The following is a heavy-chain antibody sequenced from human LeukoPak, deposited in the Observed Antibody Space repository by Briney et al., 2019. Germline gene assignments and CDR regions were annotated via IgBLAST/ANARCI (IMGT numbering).Heavy chain of an antibody. CDR3: AWGGSSSWYYFDY. Sequence: PSETLSLTCTVSGGSISSGGYYWSWIRQPPGKGLEWIGYIYHSGSTYYNPSLKSRVTISVDTSKNQFSLKLSSVTAADTAVYYCAWGGSSSWYYFDYWGQGTLVTVSS. D-gene: IGHD6-13*01. J-gene: IGHJ4*02. CDR1: GGSISSGGYY. V-gene: IGHV4-30-2*02. CDR2: IYHSGST.